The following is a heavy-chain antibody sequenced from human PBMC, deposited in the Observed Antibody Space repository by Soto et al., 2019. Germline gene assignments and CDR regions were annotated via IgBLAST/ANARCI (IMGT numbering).Heavy chain of an antibody. V-gene: IGHV3-15*01. CDR2: IKSKTDGGTT. J-gene: IGHJ6*02. CDR3: TTAKRYSGYDASYYYYGMDV. CDR1: GFTFSNAW. D-gene: IGHD5-12*01. Sequence: GGSLRLSCAASGFTFSNAWMSWVRQAPGKGLEWVGRIKSKTDGGTTDYAAPVKGRFTISRDDSKNTLYLQMYSLKTEDTAVYYCTTAKRYSGYDASYYYYGMDVWGQGTTVTVSS.